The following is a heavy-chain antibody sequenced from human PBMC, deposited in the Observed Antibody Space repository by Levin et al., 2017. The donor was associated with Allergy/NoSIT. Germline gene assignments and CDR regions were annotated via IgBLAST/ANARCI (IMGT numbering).Heavy chain of an antibody. D-gene: IGHD3-10*01. Sequence: PGGSLRLSCAASGFTFSSYEMNWVRQAPGKGLEWVSYISSSGSTIYYADSVKGRFTISRDNAKNSLYLQMNSLRAEDMAVYYCARAGGKWGYYYGSGRGHAFDIWGQGTMVTVSS. CDR3: ARAGGKWGYYYGSGRGHAFDI. V-gene: IGHV3-48*03. CDR1: GFTFSSYE. CDR2: ISSSGSTI. J-gene: IGHJ3*02.